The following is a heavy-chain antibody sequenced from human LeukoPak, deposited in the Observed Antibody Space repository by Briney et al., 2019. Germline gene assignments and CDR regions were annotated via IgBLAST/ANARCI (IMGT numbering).Heavy chain of an antibody. D-gene: IGHD2-8*01. CDR3: AGGLEMVYARTDAFDI. CDR1: GFTFSSYA. CDR2: ISGSGGST. Sequence: GGSLRLSCAASGFTFSSYAMSWVRQAPGKGLEWVSAISGSGGSTYYADSVKGRFTISRDNSKNTLYLQMNSLRAEDTAVYYCAGGLEMVYARTDAFDIWGQGTMATVSS. V-gene: IGHV3-23*01. J-gene: IGHJ3*02.